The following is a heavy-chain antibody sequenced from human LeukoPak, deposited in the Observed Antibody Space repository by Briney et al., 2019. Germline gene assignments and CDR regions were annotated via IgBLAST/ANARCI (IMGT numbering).Heavy chain of an antibody. D-gene: IGHD2-15*01. J-gene: IGHJ4*02. V-gene: IGHV3-30*18. CDR2: ISYDGSNK. Sequence: GRSLRLSCAASGFTFSNYGIHWVRQAPGKGLEWVAVISYDGSNKYYADSVKGRFTISRDNSKNTLYLQMNSLRAEDTAVYYCAKDLGRVRYCSGGSCYFGYYFDYWGQGTLVTVSS. CDR1: GFTFSNYG. CDR3: AKDLGRVRYCSGGSCYFGYYFDY.